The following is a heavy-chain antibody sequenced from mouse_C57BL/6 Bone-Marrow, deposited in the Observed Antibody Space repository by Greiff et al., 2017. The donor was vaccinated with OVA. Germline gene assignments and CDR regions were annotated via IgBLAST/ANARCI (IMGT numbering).Heavy chain of an antibody. D-gene: IGHD2-10*01. J-gene: IGHJ3*01. CDR2: SRNKANDYTT. Sequence: EVKLVESGGGLVQSGRSLRLSCATSGFTFSDFYMEWVRQAPGKGLEWIAASRNKANDYTTEYSASVKGRFIVSRDTSQSILYLQMNALRAEDTAIYYGARDAGAYPRRFAYWGQGTLVTVSA. V-gene: IGHV7-1*01. CDR1: GFTFSDFY. CDR3: ARDAGAYPRRFAY.